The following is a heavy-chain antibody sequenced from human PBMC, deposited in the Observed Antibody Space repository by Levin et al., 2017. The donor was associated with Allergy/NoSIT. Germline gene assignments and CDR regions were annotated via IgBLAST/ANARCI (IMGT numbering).Heavy chain of an antibody. Sequence: PGGSLRLSCAASGFTVSSNYMSWVRQAPGKGLEWVSVIYSGGSTYYADSVKGRFTISRDNSKNTLYLQMNSLRAEDTAVYYCAREGRRDYYGSGSYLYFDYWGQGTLVTVSS. D-gene: IGHD3-10*01. CDR2: IYSGGST. V-gene: IGHV3-53*01. CDR3: AREGRRDYYGSGSYLYFDY. J-gene: IGHJ4*02. CDR1: GFTVSSNY.